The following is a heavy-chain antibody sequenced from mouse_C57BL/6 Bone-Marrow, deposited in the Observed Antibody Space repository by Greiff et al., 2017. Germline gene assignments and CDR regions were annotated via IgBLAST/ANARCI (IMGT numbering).Heavy chain of an antibody. J-gene: IGHJ4*01. Sequence: VQLQQSGAELVKPGASVKISCKASGYAFSSYWMNWVKQRPGKGLEWIGQIYPGDGDTNYNGKFKGKATLTADKSSSTAYMQLSSLTSEDSAVYFCARVPFGSSYNYAMDYWGQGTSVTVAS. CDR3: ARVPFGSSYNYAMDY. V-gene: IGHV1-80*01. CDR2: IYPGDGDT. D-gene: IGHD1-1*01. CDR1: GYAFSSYW.